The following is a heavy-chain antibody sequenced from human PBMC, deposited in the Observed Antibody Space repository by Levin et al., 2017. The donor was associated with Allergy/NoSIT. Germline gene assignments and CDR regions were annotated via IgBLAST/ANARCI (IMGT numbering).Heavy chain of an antibody. J-gene: IGHJ3*02. Sequence: GESLKISCKASGFTFSNYWMTWVRQGPGRGLEWVASIKQDGSDKDYVDSVKGRFTISRDNAERSLYLQMNRLRAEDTAMYYCARVRILWAEASDIWGQGTMVTVSS. CDR2: IKQDGSDK. CDR1: GFTFSNYW. V-gene: IGHV3-7*01. D-gene: IGHD7-27*01. CDR3: ARVRILWAEASDI.